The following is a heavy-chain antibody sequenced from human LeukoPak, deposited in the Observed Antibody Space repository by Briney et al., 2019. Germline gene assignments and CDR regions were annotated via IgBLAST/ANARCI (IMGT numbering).Heavy chain of an antibody. J-gene: IGHJ6*03. CDR3: ATGRWLQLGYYYYYMDV. CDR2: IIPIFGTA. CDR1: GGTFSSYA. Sequence: ASVKVSCKASGGTFSSYAISWLRQAPAQGLEWMGGIIPIFGTANYAQKFQGRVTITTDESTSTAYMELSSLRSEDTAVYYCATGRWLQLGYYYYYMDVWGKGTTVTVSS. D-gene: IGHD5-24*01. V-gene: IGHV1-69*05.